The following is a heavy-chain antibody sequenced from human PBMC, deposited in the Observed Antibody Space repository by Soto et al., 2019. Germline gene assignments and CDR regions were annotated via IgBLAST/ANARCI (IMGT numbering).Heavy chain of an antibody. J-gene: IGHJ6*02. CDR3: ARGDIVLVPAAMTCHYFGMDV. CDR1: GGTFSTYV. V-gene: IGHV1-69*06. Sequence: QVQLVQSGAEVKKPGSSVKVSCKASGGTFSTYVINWVRQAPGQGLEWMGGIIPVSGTPNYAQKFQGRVTVTADKSTNTTYMELNRLRAEDTAVYYCARGDIVLVPAAMTCHYFGMDVWGQGTTVTVSS. D-gene: IGHD2-2*01. CDR2: IIPVSGTP.